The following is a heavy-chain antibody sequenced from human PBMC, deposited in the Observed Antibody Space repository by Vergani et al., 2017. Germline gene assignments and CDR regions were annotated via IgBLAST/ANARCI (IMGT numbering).Heavy chain of an antibody. J-gene: IGHJ4*02. V-gene: IGHV4-59*12. CDR1: GGSISSYY. CDR3: ARGGLAVAGTGGRFDY. CDR2: INHSGST. D-gene: IGHD6-19*01. Sequence: QVQLQESGPGLVKPSETLSLTCTVSGGSISSYYWSWIRQPPGKGLEWIGEINHSGSTNYNPSLKSRVTISVDTSKNQFSLKLSSVTAADTAVYYCARGGLAVAGTGGRFDYWAREPWSPSPQ.